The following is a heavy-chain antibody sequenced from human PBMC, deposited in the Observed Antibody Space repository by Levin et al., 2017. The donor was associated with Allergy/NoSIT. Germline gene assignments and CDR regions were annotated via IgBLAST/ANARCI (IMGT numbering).Heavy chain of an antibody. J-gene: IGHJ4*02. D-gene: IGHD1-26*01. CDR3: ARCLKSGGSYLGSADY. CDR2: ISPTSGYM. Sequence: GESLKISCAASGFAISDYYMSWIRQAPGKGLEWVSYISPTSGYMNYGDSVKGRFTISRDNARNSLYLQMNSLRAEDTAVYYGARCLKSGGSYLGSADYWGQGTLVTVSS. CDR1: GFAISDYY. V-gene: IGHV3-11*03.